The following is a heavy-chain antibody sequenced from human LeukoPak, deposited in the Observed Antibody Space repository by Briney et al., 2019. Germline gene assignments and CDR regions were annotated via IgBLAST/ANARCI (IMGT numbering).Heavy chain of an antibody. CDR1: GFTFDDYA. CDR3: AKSRGGVVDS. J-gene: IGHJ4*02. D-gene: IGHD3-16*01. CDR2: INWNSGNI. V-gene: IGHV3-9*01. Sequence: GRSLRLSCAASGFTFDDYAMHWVRQAPGKGLEWVSGINWNSGNIVYAGSVKGRFTIARDNAKNSLYLQMNNLRTEDTALYYCAKSRGGVVDSWGQGTLVTVSS.